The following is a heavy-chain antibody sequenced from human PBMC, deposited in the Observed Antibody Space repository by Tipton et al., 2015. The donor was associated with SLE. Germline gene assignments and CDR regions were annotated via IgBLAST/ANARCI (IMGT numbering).Heavy chain of an antibody. D-gene: IGHD6-6*01. V-gene: IGHV4-39*07. CDR2: IYYSGST. J-gene: IGHJ3*02. Sequence: PGLVKPSETLSLTCTVSGGSISRTTSYWGWIRQPPGKGLEWIGGIYYSGSTYYNPSLKSRITMSVDTSKNQISLNLNSVTAADTAVYYCARHLWASRPDDSFDIWGQGTLVTVSS. CDR1: GGSISRTTSY. CDR3: ARHLWASRPDDSFDI.